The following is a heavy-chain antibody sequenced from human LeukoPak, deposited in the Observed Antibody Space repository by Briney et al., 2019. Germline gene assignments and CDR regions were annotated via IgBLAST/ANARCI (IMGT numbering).Heavy chain of an antibody. CDR1: GFTFTNYG. J-gene: IGHJ4*02. Sequence: PGGSLRLSCAASGFTFTNYGMHWDRQAPGKGLEWVSAISGNSATRHYADSVKGRFTISRDNSKSTLSLQMNSLRAEDTAVYYCAKAGPFYFDGWGQGILVTVSS. V-gene: IGHV3-23*01. CDR2: ISGNSATR. CDR3: AKAGPFYFDG.